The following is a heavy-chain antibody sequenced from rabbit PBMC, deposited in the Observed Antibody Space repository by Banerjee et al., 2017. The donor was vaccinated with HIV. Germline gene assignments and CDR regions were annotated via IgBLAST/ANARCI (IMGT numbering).Heavy chain of an antibody. J-gene: IGHJ4*01. CDR3: ARDLIWELHL. CDR1: GFSFSGNYW. V-gene: IGHV1S40*01. Sequence: QSLEESGGDLVKPGASLTLTCTASGFSFSGNYWMCWVRQAPGKGLELIACIDTSSGSTWYASWVNGRFTISKTSSTTVTLQMTSLTAADTATYFCARDLIWELHLWGPCTLVTV. D-gene: IGHD5-1*01. CDR2: IDTSSGST.